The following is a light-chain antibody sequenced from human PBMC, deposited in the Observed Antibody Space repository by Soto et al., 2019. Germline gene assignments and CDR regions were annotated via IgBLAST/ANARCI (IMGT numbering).Light chain of an antibody. CDR3: FSYEDANNFV. CDR1: SSNIGGNS. CDR2: DDN. J-gene: IGLJ1*01. V-gene: IGLV1-51*01. Sequence: QSVLTQPPSVSAAPGQKVTISCSGSSSNIGGNSVSWYQQLPGTAPKLLIYDDNKRPSGIPDRFSGSKSGNTASLTVSELQTEDEGEYYCFSYEDANNFVFGTGTKVTVL.